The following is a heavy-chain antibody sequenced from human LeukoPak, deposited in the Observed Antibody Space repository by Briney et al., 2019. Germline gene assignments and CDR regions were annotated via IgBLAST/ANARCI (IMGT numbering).Heavy chain of an antibody. Sequence: EASVKVSCKASGYTFTSYGISWVRQAPGQGLEWMGWISAYNGNTNYAQELQGRVTMTTDTSTSTAYMELRSLRSDDTAVYYCARTYYDFWSGYYTGGFDYWGQGTLVTVSS. D-gene: IGHD3-3*01. V-gene: IGHV1-18*01. CDR2: ISAYNGNT. J-gene: IGHJ4*02. CDR3: ARTYYDFWSGYYTGGFDY. CDR1: GYTFTSYG.